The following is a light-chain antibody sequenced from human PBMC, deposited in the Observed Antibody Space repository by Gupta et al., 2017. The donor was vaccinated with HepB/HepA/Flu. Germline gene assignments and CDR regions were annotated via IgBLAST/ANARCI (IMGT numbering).Light chain of an antibody. CDR1: SSDVGGYKY. J-gene: IGLJ2*01. CDR2: DVS. V-gene: IGLV2-14*03. Sequence: QSALTQPASVSGSPGQSITLSCTGTSSDVGGYKYVSWYQQHPGKAPKLMIYDVSERPSGVSDRFSGSKSGNTASLTISGLQAEDEGDYYCSSYTTSSSLVVFGGGTKLTVL. CDR3: SSYTTSSSLVV.